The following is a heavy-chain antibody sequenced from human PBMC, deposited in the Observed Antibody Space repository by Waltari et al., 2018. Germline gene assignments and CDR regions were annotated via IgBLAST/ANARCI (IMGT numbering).Heavy chain of an antibody. V-gene: IGHV4-59*01. CDR1: GCSISSYY. CDR2: IYYIGST. CDR3: ARVGVAASGEAFDI. J-gene: IGHJ3*02. D-gene: IGHD2-15*01. Sequence: QVQLQESGPGLVKPSETLSLTCTVSGCSISSYYWSWNRQHPGQGLESNGYIYYIGSTNYNPSLKSRVTISVDTSKNQFSLKLSSVTAADTAVYYCARVGVAASGEAFDIWGQGTMVTVSS.